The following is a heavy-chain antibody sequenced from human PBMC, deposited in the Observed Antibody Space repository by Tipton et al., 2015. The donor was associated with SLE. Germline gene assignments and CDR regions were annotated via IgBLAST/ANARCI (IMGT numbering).Heavy chain of an antibody. V-gene: IGHV3-23*01. Sequence: SLRLSCAASGFTFSSYAMTWVRQAPGKGLEWVATISSSGGSTYYADSVKGRFTISRDNSKNTLYLLMNSLRVDDTAIYYCAKGPLSGFDPWGQGTQVTVSS. CDR3: AKGPLSGFDP. CDR1: GFTFSSYA. D-gene: IGHD3-10*01. J-gene: IGHJ5*02. CDR2: ISSSGGST.